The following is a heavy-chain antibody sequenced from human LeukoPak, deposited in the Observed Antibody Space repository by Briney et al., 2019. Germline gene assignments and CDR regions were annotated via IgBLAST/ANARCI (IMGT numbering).Heavy chain of an antibody. CDR1: GYTLTELS. D-gene: IGHD3-3*01. J-gene: IGHJ3*02. CDR2: FDPEDGET. V-gene: IGHV1-24*01. CDR3: ATGQALRFLEWLPQLNAFDI. Sequence: ASVKVSCKVSGYTLTELSMHWVRQAPGKGLEWMGGFDPEDGETIYAQKFQGRVTMTEDTSTDTAYMELSSLRSEDTAVYCCATGQALRFLEWLPQLNAFDIWGQGTMVTVPS.